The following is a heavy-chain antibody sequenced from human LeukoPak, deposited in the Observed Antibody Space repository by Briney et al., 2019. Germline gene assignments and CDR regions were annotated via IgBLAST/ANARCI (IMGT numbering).Heavy chain of an antibody. CDR3: AKVTVATADNYYYYGMDV. V-gene: IGHV3-30*18. CDR2: ISYDGGNR. Sequence: PGGSLRLSCAASGFSVSSIYMSWVRQAPGKGLEWAAVISYDGGNRYYVDSVKGRFTISRGNSKNTLSLQMDSLRGEDTAVYYCAKVTVATADNYYYYGMDVWGQGTTVTVSS. CDR1: GFSVSSIY. D-gene: IGHD1-1*01. J-gene: IGHJ6*02.